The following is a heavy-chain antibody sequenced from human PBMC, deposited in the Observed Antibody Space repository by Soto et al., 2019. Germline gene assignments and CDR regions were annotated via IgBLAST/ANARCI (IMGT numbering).Heavy chain of an antibody. CDR2: IYYSGST. Sequence: PSETLSLTCTVSGGSISSYYWSWIRQPPGKGLEWIGYIYYSGSTNYNPSLKSRVTISVDTSKNQFSLKLSSVTAADTAVYYCAREGGFSDCSSTSCYLGWFDPWGKGTLVTVSS. J-gene: IGHJ5*02. D-gene: IGHD2-2*01. CDR3: AREGGFSDCSSTSCYLGWFDP. CDR1: GGSISSYY. V-gene: IGHV4-59*01.